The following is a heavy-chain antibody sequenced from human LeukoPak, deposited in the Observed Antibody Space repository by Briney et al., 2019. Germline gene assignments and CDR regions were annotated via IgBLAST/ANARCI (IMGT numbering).Heavy chain of an antibody. D-gene: IGHD1-7*01. J-gene: IGHJ6*03. CDR2: ISHEGDS. Sequence: PSETLSLTCAVYGVSLRGYYRSWIRQSPEKGLEWIGEISHEGDSIYNPSLKSRLTLSVDMSKNQFSLKLRSVTAADTAVYYCARGRNYVSDYYFDVWGKGTTVIVSS. V-gene: IGHV4-34*01. CDR3: ARGRNYVSDYYFDV. CDR1: GVSLRGYY.